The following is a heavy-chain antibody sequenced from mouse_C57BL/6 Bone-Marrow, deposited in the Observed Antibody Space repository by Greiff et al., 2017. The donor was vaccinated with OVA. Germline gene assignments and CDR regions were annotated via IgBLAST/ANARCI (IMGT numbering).Heavy chain of an antibody. D-gene: IGHD2-1*01. Sequence: QVQLKQPGAELVKPGASVKVSCKASGYTFTSYWMHWVKQRPGQGLEWIGRIHPSDSDTNYNQKFKGKATLTVAKSSSTAYMQLSRLTSEDSAVYYCARGVYYGNGGFAYWGQGTLVTVSA. CDR1: GYTFTSYW. V-gene: IGHV1-74*01. J-gene: IGHJ3*01. CDR3: ARGVYYGNGGFAY. CDR2: IHPSDSDT.